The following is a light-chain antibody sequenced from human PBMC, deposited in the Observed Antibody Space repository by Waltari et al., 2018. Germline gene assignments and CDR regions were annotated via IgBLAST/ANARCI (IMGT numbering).Light chain of an antibody. J-gene: IGKJ2*01. Sequence: DIQMTQSPSSVSASVGDRVAITCRASQGISSWLAWYQQKPWKAPELLIYTASTLQSGVPSRFSGSGSGTDFTLTISSLQPEDIATYYCQHTNSFPFTFGQGTKLELK. CDR2: TAS. V-gene: IGKV1-12*01. CDR3: QHTNSFPFT. CDR1: QGISSW.